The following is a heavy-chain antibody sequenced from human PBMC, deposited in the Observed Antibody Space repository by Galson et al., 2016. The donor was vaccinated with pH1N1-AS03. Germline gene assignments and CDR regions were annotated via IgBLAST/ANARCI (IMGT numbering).Heavy chain of an antibody. CDR3: AGYYFEFLLEVVAVTGTEVGAFDI. J-gene: IGHJ3*02. D-gene: IGHD6-19*01. V-gene: IGHV4-4*08. CDR1: GDAMSNYY. CDR2: IDASGST. Sequence: SETLSLTCTVSGDAMSNYYWHWIRHRPGGGLEWIGRIDASGSTNYNPSLKSRVTISVDTSSNQFSLKLRSVTAADTAVYYCAGYYFEFLLEVVAVTGTEVGAFDIWGQGTAVTVSS.